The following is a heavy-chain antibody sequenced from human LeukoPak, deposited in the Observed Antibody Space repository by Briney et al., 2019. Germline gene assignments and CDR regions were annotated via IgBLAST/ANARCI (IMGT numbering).Heavy chain of an antibody. Sequence: GESLKISCKVSGYSFTNNWIGWVRQMPGNGLEWMGIIYPADSDVRYSPSFQGQVTISADKSISTAYLRWSSLKASDTAMYYCARPQKYSTGWYYDYWGQGTVVTVSS. CDR1: GYSFTNNW. CDR2: IYPADSDV. J-gene: IGHJ4*02. CDR3: ARPQKYSTGWYYDY. D-gene: IGHD6-19*01. V-gene: IGHV5-51*01.